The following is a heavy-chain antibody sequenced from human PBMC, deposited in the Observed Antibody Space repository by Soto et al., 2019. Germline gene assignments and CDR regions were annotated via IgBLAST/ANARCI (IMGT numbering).Heavy chain of an antibody. CDR2: ISWNSGSI. V-gene: IGHV3-9*01. D-gene: IGHD6-13*01. CDR3: AKGPYSSSWYNWFDP. J-gene: IGHJ5*02. CDR1: GFTFDDYA. Sequence: VQLVESGGGLVQPGRSLRLSCAASGFTFDDYAMHWVRQAPGKGLEWVSGISWNSGSIGYADSVKGRFTISRDNAKNSLYLQMNSLRAEDTALYYCAKGPYSSSWYNWFDPWGQGTLVTVSS.